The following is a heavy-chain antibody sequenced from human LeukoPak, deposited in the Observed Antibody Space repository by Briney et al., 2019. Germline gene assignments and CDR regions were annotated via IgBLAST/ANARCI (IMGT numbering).Heavy chain of an antibody. Sequence: GGSLRLSCAASGFTFSSYSMSWVRQAPGKGLEWVSVIYSGGNTYYADSVKGRFTISRDSSKNTLYLQMNSLRAEDTGVYYCARGRNTGDPGTLDPWGQGTLVTVSS. CDR2: IYSGGNT. J-gene: IGHJ5*02. V-gene: IGHV3-53*01. D-gene: IGHD1-1*01. CDR1: GFTFSSYS. CDR3: ARGRNTGDPGTLDP.